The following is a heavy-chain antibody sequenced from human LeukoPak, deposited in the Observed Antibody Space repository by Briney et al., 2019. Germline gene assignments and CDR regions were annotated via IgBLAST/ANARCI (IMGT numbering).Heavy chain of an antibody. CDR2: INTDGSST. V-gene: IGHV3-74*01. CDR3: ARGATYAYYQDY. J-gene: IGHJ4*02. D-gene: IGHD1-26*01. Sequence: GGSLRLSCAASGFTFSSYWMHWVRQAPGKGLVWVSRINTDGSSTSYADSVKGRFAISRDNAKNTLYLQMNSPRAEDTAVYYCARGATYAYYQDYWGQGTLVTVSS. CDR1: GFTFSSYW.